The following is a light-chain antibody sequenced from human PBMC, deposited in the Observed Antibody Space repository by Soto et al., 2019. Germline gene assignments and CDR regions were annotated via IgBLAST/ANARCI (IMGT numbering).Light chain of an antibody. CDR2: DVT. CDR3: SSHAAGSTLI. J-gene: IGLJ2*01. Sequence: QSALTQPASVSGSPGQSTTISCTGTSSDVGGYNEVSWYQQRPGKVPKLMIYDVTNRPSGVSNRFSGSKSGNTASLTISGLQAEDEAYYYCSSHAAGSTLIFGGETKLTVL. CDR1: SSDVGGYNE. V-gene: IGLV2-14*03.